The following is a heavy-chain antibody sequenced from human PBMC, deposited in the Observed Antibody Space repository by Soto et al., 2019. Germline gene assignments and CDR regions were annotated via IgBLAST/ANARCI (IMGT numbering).Heavy chain of an antibody. Sequence: QVQLVQSGAEVKKPGSSVKVSCKASGGTFSSYAISWVRQAPGQGLEWLGGIIPIFGTANYAQKFQGRVTIAAYESKGTAVIELCTMRSEDTAVYYCASDSADMITYGGVSVTNKWPPYGMYVWGQGSTVT. J-gene: IGHJ6*02. V-gene: IGHV1-69*12. CDR2: IIPIFGTA. CDR1: GGTFSSYA. CDR3: ASDSADMITYGGVSVTNKWPPYGMYV. D-gene: IGHD3-16*02.